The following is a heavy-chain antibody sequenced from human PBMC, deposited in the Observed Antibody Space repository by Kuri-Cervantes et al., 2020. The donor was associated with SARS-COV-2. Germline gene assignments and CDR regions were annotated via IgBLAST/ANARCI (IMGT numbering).Heavy chain of an antibody. Sequence: ASVKVSCKASGYTFTSYDINWVRQATGQGLEWMGWMNPNSGNTGYAQKFQGRVTMTRNTSISTAYMELSSLRSEDTAAYYCAGSKIAAAGTGWFDPWGQGTLVTVSS. D-gene: IGHD6-13*01. CDR1: GYTFTSYD. CDR2: MNPNSGNT. J-gene: IGHJ5*02. V-gene: IGHV1-8*01. CDR3: AGSKIAAAGTGWFDP.